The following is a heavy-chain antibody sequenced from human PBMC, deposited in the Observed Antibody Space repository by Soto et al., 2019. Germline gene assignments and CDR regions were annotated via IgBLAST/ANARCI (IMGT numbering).Heavy chain of an antibody. V-gene: IGHV3-23*01. CDR1: GFTFRNQD. CDR3: AKDRQFRSYYESAGHYND. Sequence: EVQLLESGGGLVQPGGSLRLTCVGSGFTFRNQDMRWVRQAPGKGLEWVSGISGRGGVTYYADSVKGRFTISRDNSKNTLYLQMNNLRANDTAVYYCAKDRQFRSYYESAGHYNDRGQGTLVTVSS. J-gene: IGHJ4*02. CDR2: ISGRGGVT. D-gene: IGHD3-22*01.